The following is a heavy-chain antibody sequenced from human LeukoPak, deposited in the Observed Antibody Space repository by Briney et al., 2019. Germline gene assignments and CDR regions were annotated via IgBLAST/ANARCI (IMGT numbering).Heavy chain of an antibody. Sequence: KPSETLSLTCTVSGGSISSSSYYWGWIRQPPGKGLEWIGYIYYSGSTNYNPSLKSRVTISVDTSKNQFSLKLSSVTAADTAVYYCARLDYGGNSHFDYWGQGTLVTVSS. V-gene: IGHV4-61*05. CDR3: ARLDYGGNSHFDY. D-gene: IGHD4-23*01. CDR1: GGSISSSSYY. CDR2: IYYSGST. J-gene: IGHJ4*02.